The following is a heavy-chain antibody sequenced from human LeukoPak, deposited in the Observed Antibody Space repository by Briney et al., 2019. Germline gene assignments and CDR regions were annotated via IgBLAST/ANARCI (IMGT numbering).Heavy chain of an antibody. V-gene: IGHV1-69*01. CDR3: AREVDTAMVTGFDP. D-gene: IGHD5-18*01. J-gene: IGHJ5*02. CDR1: GGTFSRYA. CDR2: IIPIFGTA. Sequence: SVKVSCKASGGTFSRYAISWVREAPGQGLEWMGGIIPIFGTANYAQKFQGRVTITADESTSTAYMELSSLRSEDTAVYYCAREVDTAMVTGFDPWGQGTVVTVSS.